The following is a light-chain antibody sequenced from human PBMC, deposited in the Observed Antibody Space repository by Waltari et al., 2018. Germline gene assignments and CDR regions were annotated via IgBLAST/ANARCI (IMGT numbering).Light chain of an antibody. CDR3: QQRSNWPPVVT. V-gene: IGKV3-11*01. J-gene: IGKJ5*01. CDR2: DAS. CDR1: QSVSSS. Sequence: EIVLTQSPATLSLSPGERAPLSCRASQSVSSSLAWYQHKPGQSPRLLIYDASNRATGIPARFSGSGSGTDFTLTISSLEPEDFAVYYCQQRSNWPPVVTFGQGTRLEIK.